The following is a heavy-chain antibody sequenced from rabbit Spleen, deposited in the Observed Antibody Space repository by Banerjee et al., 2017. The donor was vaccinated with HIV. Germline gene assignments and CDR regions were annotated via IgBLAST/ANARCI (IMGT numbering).Heavy chain of an antibody. J-gene: IGHJ6*01. Sequence: QSLEESGGDLVKPGASLTLTCTASGVSFSSSSYMCWVHQAPGKGLEWIACIAGSSSGFTHSATWAKGRFTISKTSSTTVTLQVTSLSAADTATYFCARGSGDVGWGYLIWGPGTLVTVS. D-gene: IGHD2-1*01. V-gene: IGHV1S40*01. CDR2: IAGSSSGFT. CDR1: GVSFSSSSY. CDR3: ARGSGDVGWGYLI.